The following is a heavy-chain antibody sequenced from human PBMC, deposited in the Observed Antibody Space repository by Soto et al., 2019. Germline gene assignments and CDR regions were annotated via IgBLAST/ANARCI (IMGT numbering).Heavy chain of an antibody. V-gene: IGHV3-66*01. CDR1: GFTVSSNY. CDR3: EGRYFDWLLGPDAFDI. CDR2: IYSGGST. J-gene: IGHJ3*02. Sequence: PGGSLRLSCAASGFTVSSNYMSWVRQAPGKGLEWVSVIYSGGSTYYADSVKGRFTISRDNSKNTLYLQMNSLRAEDTAVYYCEGRYFDWLLGPDAFDIWGQGTTVTVS. D-gene: IGHD3-9*01.